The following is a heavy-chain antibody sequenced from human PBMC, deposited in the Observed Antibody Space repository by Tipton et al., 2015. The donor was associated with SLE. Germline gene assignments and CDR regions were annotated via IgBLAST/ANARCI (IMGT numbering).Heavy chain of an antibody. D-gene: IGHD6-13*01. Sequence: SLRLSCAASGFTFSSYEMNWVRQAPGKGLEWVSYISSSGSTTYYADSVKGRFTISRDNAKKSVYLQMNSLRAEDTAVYYCARAGIPPYYYYYMDVWGKGTTVTVSS. V-gene: IGHV3-48*03. CDR3: ARAGIPPYYYYYMDV. CDR2: ISSSGSTT. CDR1: GFTFSSYE. J-gene: IGHJ6*03.